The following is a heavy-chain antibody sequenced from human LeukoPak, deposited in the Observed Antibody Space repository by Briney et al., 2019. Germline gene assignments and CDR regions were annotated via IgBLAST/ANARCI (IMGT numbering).Heavy chain of an antibody. CDR3: ASGKMATPDY. D-gene: IGHD5-24*01. Sequence: SETLSLTCTVSGRSISSHYWSWIRQPPGKGLEWIGYIYYSGSTNYNPSLKSRVTISVDTSKNQFSLKLSSVTAADTAVYYCASGKMATPDYWGQGTLVTVSS. CDR1: GRSISSHY. CDR2: IYYSGST. V-gene: IGHV4-59*11. J-gene: IGHJ4*02.